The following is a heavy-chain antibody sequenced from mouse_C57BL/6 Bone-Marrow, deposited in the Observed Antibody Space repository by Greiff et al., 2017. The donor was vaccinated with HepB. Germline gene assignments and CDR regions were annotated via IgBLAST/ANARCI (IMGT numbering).Heavy chain of an antibody. CDR3: ARDPRITTVVAGNYAMDY. J-gene: IGHJ4*01. CDR1: GFTFSSYA. V-gene: IGHV5-4*01. Sequence: EVHLVESGGGLVKPGGSLKLSCAASGFTFSSYAMSWVRQTPEKRLEWVATISDGGSYTYYPDNVKGRFTISRDNAKNNLYLQMSHLKSEDTAMYYCARDPRITTVVAGNYAMDYWGQGTSVTVSS. D-gene: IGHD1-1*01. CDR2: ISDGGSYT.